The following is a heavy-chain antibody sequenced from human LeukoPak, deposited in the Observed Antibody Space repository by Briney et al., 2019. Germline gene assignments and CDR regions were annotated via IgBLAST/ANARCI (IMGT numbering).Heavy chain of an antibody. CDR1: GGSISSSSYY. D-gene: IGHD1-26*01. J-gene: IGHJ4*02. Sequence: SGALSLTCTVSGGSISSSSYYWGWIRQPPGKGLEWIGSIYYSGSTYYHPSPKSRVTISVDTSKNHFSLKLSSVTAADTAVYYCAREKVGATSDYFDYWGQGTLVTVPS. CDR3: AREKVGATSDYFDY. CDR2: IYYSGST. V-gene: IGHV4-39*02.